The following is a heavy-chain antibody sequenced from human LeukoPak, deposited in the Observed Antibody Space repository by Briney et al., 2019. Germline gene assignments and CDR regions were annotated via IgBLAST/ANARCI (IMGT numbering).Heavy chain of an antibody. J-gene: IGHJ5*02. CDR1: GDSISSSDYC. CDR3: ARHRSHHGWFDP. V-gene: IGHV4-39*01. Sequence: PSETLSLTCTVSGDSISSSDYCWSWIRQPPGRGLEFVGCLYFSGSTYYNPSLNGRVTISVDTSKNQFSLNLSSMTAADTALYFCARHRSHHGWFDPWGQGTLVTVSS. CDR2: LYFSGST. D-gene: IGHD2-8*01.